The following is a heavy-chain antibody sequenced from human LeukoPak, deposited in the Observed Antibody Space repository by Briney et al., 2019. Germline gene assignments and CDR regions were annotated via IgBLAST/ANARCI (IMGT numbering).Heavy chain of an antibody. V-gene: IGHV1-2*02. CDR2: INPNSGGT. Sequence: ASVKVSCKASGYTFTVYYMHWVRQAPGQGLEWMGWINPNSGGTNYAQKFQGRVTMTRDTSISTAYMELSRLRSDDTAVYYCARDRGYCSSTSCSAVLFDYWGQGTLVTVSS. CDR3: ARDRGYCSSTSCSAVLFDY. D-gene: IGHD2-2*01. CDR1: GYTFTVYY. J-gene: IGHJ4*02.